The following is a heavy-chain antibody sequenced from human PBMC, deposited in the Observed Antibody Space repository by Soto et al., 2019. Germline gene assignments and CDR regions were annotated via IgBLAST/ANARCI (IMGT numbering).Heavy chain of an antibody. CDR3: ARVLRIVVVPAAPGRFDP. D-gene: IGHD2-2*01. CDR1: GGSISSGDYY. Sequence: PSETLSLTCTVSGGSISSGDYYWSWIRQPPGKGLEWIGYIYYSGSTYYNPSLKSRVTISVDTSKNQFSLKLSSVTAADTAVYYCARVLRIVVVPAAPGRFDPWGQGTLVTVSS. J-gene: IGHJ5*02. CDR2: IYYSGST. V-gene: IGHV4-30-4*01.